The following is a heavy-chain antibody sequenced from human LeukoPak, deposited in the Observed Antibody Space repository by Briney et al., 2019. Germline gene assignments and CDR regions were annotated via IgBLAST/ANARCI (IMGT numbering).Heavy chain of an antibody. J-gene: IGHJ4*02. CDR3: AKDLDPLYY. CDR2: ISGSGGGT. V-gene: IGHV3-23*01. Sequence: GGSLRLSCAASRFTFSSYGMSWVRQAPGKGLEWVSAISGSGGGTYYADSVKGRFTISRDNSKNTLYLQMNSLRAEDTAVYYCAKDLDPLYYWGQGTLITVSS. D-gene: IGHD3-16*01. CDR1: RFTFSSYG.